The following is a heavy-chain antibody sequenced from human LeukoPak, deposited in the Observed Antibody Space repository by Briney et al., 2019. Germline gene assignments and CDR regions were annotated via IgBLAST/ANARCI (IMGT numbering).Heavy chain of an antibody. CDR1: GFTFNTFN. CDR3: ARGHYDVLAASYKWTPDY. J-gene: IGHJ4*02. D-gene: IGHD3-9*01. CDR2: ITSGGDYI. Sequence: GGSLRLSCAASGFTFNTFNMNWVREAPGKGLEWVSSITSGGDYIYYADSVKGRFTTSRDNAKNSLSLQLNSLRVEDTAVYYCARGHYDVLAASYKWTPDYWGQGTLVTVSS. V-gene: IGHV3-21*01.